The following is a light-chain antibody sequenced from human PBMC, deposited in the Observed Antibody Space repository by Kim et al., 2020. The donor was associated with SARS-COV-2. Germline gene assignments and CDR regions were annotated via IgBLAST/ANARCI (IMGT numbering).Light chain of an antibody. V-gene: IGLV6-57*03. CDR3: QYYDRSNVV. J-gene: IGLJ2*01. Sequence: GNTVTTSCTPGCDTIYYNYVQFYPQHPGSVPTAVIYQDDQRPFGVSDRFSGSIDNSSNSASLPMSGLKTEDEADYYCQYYDRSNVVFGGGTELTVL. CDR1: CDTIYYNY. CDR2: QDD.